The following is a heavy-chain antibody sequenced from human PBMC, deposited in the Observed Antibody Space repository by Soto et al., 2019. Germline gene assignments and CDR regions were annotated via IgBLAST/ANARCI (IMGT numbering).Heavy chain of an antibody. CDR2: IYYSGST. Sequence: TSETLSLTCTVSGGSISSGDYYWGWIRQPPGKGLEWIGYIYYSGSTYYNPSLKSRVTISVDTSKNQFSLKLSSVTAADTAVYHCARMSRAAYYFDYWGQGTLVTVA. D-gene: IGHD6-25*01. V-gene: IGHV4-30-4*01. J-gene: IGHJ4*02. CDR3: ARMSRAAYYFDY. CDR1: GGSISSGDYY.